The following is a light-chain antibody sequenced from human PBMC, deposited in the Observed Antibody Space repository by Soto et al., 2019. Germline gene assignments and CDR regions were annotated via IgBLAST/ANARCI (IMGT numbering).Light chain of an antibody. Sequence: DIQLTQSPSFLSASVGDRVTITCRASQGISSYLAWYQQKPGKAPKLLIYAASTLQSGVPSRFSGSGSGTEFTLPISSLQPEDFATYYCQQLNSSPFTFGPGTKVDIK. CDR2: AAS. CDR1: QGISSY. CDR3: QQLNSSPFT. J-gene: IGKJ3*01. V-gene: IGKV1-9*01.